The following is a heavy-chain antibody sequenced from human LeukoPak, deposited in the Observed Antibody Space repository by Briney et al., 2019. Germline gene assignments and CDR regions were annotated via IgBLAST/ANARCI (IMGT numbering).Heavy chain of an antibody. CDR1: GGSISSSSYY. D-gene: IGHD3-3*01. Sequence: PSETLSLICTVSGGSISSSSYYWGWIRQPPGKGLEWIGSIYYSGSTYYNPSLKSRVTISVDTSKNQFSLKLSSVTAADTAVYYCARLGRYVLRFLEWLPYYFDYWGQGTLVTVSS. CDR3: ARLGRYVLRFLEWLPYYFDY. V-gene: IGHV4-39*01. J-gene: IGHJ4*02. CDR2: IYYSGST.